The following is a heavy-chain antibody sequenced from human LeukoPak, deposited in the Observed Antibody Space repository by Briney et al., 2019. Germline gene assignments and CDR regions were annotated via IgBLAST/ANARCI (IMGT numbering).Heavy chain of an antibody. D-gene: IGHD6-19*01. V-gene: IGHV4-34*01. CDR2: INHSGST. CDR1: GGSFSGYY. J-gene: IGHJ2*01. CDR3: ARTVAGTLWYFDL. Sequence: PSETLSLTCAVYGGSFSGYYWSRIRQPPGKGLEWIGEINHSGSTNYNPSLKSRVTISVDTSKNQFSLKLSSVTVADTAVYYCARTVAGTLWYFDLWGRGTLVTVSS.